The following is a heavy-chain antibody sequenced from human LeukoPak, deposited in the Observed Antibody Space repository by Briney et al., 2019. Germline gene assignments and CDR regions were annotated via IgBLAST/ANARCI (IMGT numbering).Heavy chain of an antibody. Sequence: GGSLRLSCAASGFTFSSYGMHWVRQAPGKGLEWVAVISYDGSNKYYADSVKGRFTISRDNSKNTLYLQMNSLRAEDTAVYYCAKDNYYDSSGYLFGFDYWGQGTLVTVSS. CDR2: ISYDGSNK. J-gene: IGHJ4*02. CDR1: GFTFSSYG. V-gene: IGHV3-30*18. CDR3: AKDNYYDSSGYLFGFDY. D-gene: IGHD3-22*01.